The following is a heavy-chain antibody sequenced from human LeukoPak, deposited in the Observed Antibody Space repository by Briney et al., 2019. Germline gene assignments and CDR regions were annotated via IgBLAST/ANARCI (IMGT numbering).Heavy chain of an antibody. J-gene: IGHJ4*02. CDR1: GGSISRSDYY. V-gene: IGHV4-30-4*01. CDR2: IYYTGIT. CDR3: ARQGRWLQYNTDY. D-gene: IGHD5-24*01. Sequence: PSETLSLTYSVSGGSISRSDYYWSWIRQPPGKGLEWIGYIYYTGITYYNPSLKSRVTISVDTSKNQFSLNLSSVTAADTAVYYCARQGRWLQYNTDYWGQGTLVTVSS.